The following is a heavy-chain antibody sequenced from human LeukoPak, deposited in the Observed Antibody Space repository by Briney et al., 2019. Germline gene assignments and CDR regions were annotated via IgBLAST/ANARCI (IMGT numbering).Heavy chain of an antibody. CDR2: IYYNGRT. CDR3: ARQGYYDILTGYYHGRFGGGINWFDP. V-gene: IGHV4-39*01. CDR1: GGSISSISYY. D-gene: IGHD3-9*01. Sequence: PSGTLSLTRTVSGGSISSISYYGGWTRHPPGKGLEWIGRIYYNGRTYYNPSLKRRVTISVDTSKNQFSLKLSSVTAADTAVYYCARQGYYDILTGYYHGRFGGGINWFDPWGQGTLVTVSS. J-gene: IGHJ5*02.